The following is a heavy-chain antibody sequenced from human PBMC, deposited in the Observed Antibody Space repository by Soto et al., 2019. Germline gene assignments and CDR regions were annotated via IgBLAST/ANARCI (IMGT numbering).Heavy chain of an antibody. D-gene: IGHD3-3*01. Sequence: GGSLRLSCAASGFTFDEYAMHWVRQPPGKGLEWVSLISWDGSNRYYADSVQGRFTISRDNSKYSLYLEMNSLRPEDTALYYCAKDISRGPTKNYDFWSGPDYWGQGTLVTVSS. CDR2: ISWDGSNR. V-gene: IGHV3-43D*04. CDR3: AKDISRGPTKNYDFWSGPDY. J-gene: IGHJ4*02. CDR1: GFTFDEYA.